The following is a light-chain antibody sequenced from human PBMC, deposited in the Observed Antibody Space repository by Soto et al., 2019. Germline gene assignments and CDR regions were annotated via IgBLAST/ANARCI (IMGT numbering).Light chain of an antibody. CDR1: QSIDNW. CDR3: QQYNTYSYT. Sequence: DIQMTQYPSTLSASVGDRVTITCRASQSIDNWLAWYQQKPGKAPKLLIHEASSLESGVPSRFSGSGYGTEFTLTTSSLQPDDFATYYCQQYNTYSYTFGQGTKVDIK. J-gene: IGKJ2*01. CDR2: EAS. V-gene: IGKV1-5*03.